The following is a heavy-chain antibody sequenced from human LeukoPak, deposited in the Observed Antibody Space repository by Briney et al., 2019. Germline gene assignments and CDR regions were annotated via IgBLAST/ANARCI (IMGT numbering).Heavy chain of an antibody. CDR3: AKEELRVLRFLEWLLPFYY. Sequence: GGSLRLSCAASGFTFSSYAMSWVRQAPGKGLEWVSAISGSGGSTYYADSVKGRFTISRDNSKNTLYLQMNSLRAEDTAVYYCAKEELRVLRFLEWLLPFYYWGQGTLVTVSS. CDR2: ISGSGGST. V-gene: IGHV3-23*01. D-gene: IGHD3-3*01. J-gene: IGHJ4*02. CDR1: GFTFSSYA.